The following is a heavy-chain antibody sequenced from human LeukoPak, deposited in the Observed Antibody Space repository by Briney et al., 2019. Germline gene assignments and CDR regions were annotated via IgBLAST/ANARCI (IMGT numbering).Heavy chain of an antibody. Sequence: SETLSLTCTVSGGSISSYYWSWIRQPPGKGLEWIGYIYTSGSTNYNPSLKSRVTISVDTSKNQFSLKLSSVTAADTAVYYWGREVGPGDVFDIWGKGTMVTVSS. D-gene: IGHD1-26*01. CDR1: GGSISSYY. V-gene: IGHV4-4*09. CDR2: IYTSGST. J-gene: IGHJ3*02. CDR3: GREVGPGDVFDI.